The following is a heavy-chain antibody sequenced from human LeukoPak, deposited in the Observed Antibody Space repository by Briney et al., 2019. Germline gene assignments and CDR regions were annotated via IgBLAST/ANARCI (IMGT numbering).Heavy chain of an antibody. Sequence: SETLSLTCTVSGGSINSRSYYWGWIRQPPGKGLEWIGSIYYGGSTYYNPSLKSRVTILVDTSKNQFSLKLSSVTAADTAVYYCARLGAYDSGSGGYWGQGTLVTVSS. J-gene: IGHJ4*02. CDR2: IYYGGST. CDR3: ARLGAYDSGSGGY. V-gene: IGHV4-39*01. D-gene: IGHD3-10*01. CDR1: GGSINSRSYY.